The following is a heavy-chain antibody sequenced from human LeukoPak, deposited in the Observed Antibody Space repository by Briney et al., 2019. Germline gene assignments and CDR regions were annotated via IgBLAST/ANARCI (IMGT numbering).Heavy chain of an antibody. CDR3: ARGITVVRGVIKGGMDV. CDR2: IIPIVGTA. Sequence: SVKVSCKASGYTFTTYAMNWVRQAPGQGLEWMGRIIPIVGTANYAQKFQGRATITADKSTATVYMELSNLRSGDTAVYYCARGITVVRGVIKGGMDVWGQGTTVTVSS. J-gene: IGHJ6*02. D-gene: IGHD3-10*01. CDR1: GYTFTTYA. V-gene: IGHV1-69*04.